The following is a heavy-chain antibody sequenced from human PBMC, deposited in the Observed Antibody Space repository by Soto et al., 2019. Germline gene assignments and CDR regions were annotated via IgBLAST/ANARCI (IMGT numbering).Heavy chain of an antibody. Sequence: GESLKISCKGSGYSFTSYWIGWVRQMPGKGLEWMGIIYPGDSDTRYSPSFQGQVIISADKSISTAYLQWSSLKASDTAMYYCARKLGIAAAGTGWFDPWGQGTLVTVSS. D-gene: IGHD6-13*01. CDR1: GYSFTSYW. CDR3: ARKLGIAAAGTGWFDP. J-gene: IGHJ5*02. CDR2: IYPGDSDT. V-gene: IGHV5-51*01.